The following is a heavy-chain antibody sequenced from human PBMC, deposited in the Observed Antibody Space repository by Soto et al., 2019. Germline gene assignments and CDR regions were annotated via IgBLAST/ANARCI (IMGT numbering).Heavy chain of an antibody. Sequence: SETLSLTCTVSGGSIGSYYWNWIRQPPGKGLEWIGYIYYSGSTNYNPSLKSRVTISVDTSKNQFSLKLSSVTAADTAVYYCARDGGFYYGMDVWGQGTTVTVSS. J-gene: IGHJ6*02. V-gene: IGHV4-59*01. D-gene: IGHD3-3*01. CDR3: ARDGGFYYGMDV. CDR1: GGSIGSYY. CDR2: IYYSGST.